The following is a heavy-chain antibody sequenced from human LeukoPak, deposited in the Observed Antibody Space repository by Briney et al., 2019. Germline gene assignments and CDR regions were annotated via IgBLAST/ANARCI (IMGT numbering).Heavy chain of an antibody. J-gene: IGHJ3*02. Sequence: PGGSLRLSCAASGFTFSSYWMHWVRQAPGKGLVWVSRISTDGSSTNSADSVKGRLTISRDNAKNTLYLQMNRLRAEDTAVYYCVREYSSSSGRAFDMWGQGTMVTVSP. V-gene: IGHV3-74*01. CDR1: GFTFSSYW. CDR2: ISTDGSST. D-gene: IGHD6-6*01. CDR3: VREYSSSSGRAFDM.